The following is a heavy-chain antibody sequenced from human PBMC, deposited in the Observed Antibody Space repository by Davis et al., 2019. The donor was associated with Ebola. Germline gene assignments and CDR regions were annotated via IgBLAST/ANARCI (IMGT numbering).Heavy chain of an antibody. CDR2: INPNSGGT. J-gene: IGHJ4*02. D-gene: IGHD1-26*01. V-gene: IGHV1-2*04. CDR3: ARRVGARSGFDY. Sequence: ASVKVSCKASGYTFTSYGISWVRQAPGQGLEWMGWINPNSGGTNYAQKFQGWVTMTRDTSISTAYMELSSLRSEDTAVYYCARRVGARSGFDYWGQGTLVTVSS. CDR1: GYTFTSYG.